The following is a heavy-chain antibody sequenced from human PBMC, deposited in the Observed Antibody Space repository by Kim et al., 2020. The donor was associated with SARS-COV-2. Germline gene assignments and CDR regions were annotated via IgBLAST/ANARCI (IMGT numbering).Heavy chain of an antibody. CDR1: GYSFTNYW. Sequence: GESLKISCKGSGYSFTNYWISLVRQMPGKGLELMGRIDPSDSYTNYSPAFQGQVTISADKSISTAYLQWSSLKASDTAMYYCARHAGWDYGDYPTNPAFELWGQGTMVSVSS. CDR3: ARHAGWDYGDYPTNPAFEL. CDR2: IDPSDSYT. D-gene: IGHD4-17*01. V-gene: IGHV5-10-1*04. J-gene: IGHJ3*01.